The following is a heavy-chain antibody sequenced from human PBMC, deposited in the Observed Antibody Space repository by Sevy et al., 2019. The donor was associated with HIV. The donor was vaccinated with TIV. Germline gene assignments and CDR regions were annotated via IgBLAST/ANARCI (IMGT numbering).Heavy chain of an antibody. Sequence: GGALRLSCAASGFTFSSYEMNWVRQAPGKGLEWVSYISSSGSTIYYADSLKGRFTISRDNAKNSLYLQMNSLRAEDTAVYYCARDVTYYYDSGNYFDYWGQGTLVTVSS. V-gene: IGHV3-48*03. J-gene: IGHJ4*02. CDR3: ARDVTYYYDSGNYFDY. D-gene: IGHD3-22*01. CDR2: ISSSGSTI. CDR1: GFTFSSYE.